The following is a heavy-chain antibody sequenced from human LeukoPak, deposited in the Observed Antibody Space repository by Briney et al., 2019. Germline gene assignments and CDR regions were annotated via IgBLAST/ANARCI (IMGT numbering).Heavy chain of an antibody. J-gene: IGHJ5*02. CDR3: ARGDSSSWYGWFDP. V-gene: IGHV1-18*01. Sequence: ASVKVSCKASGCTFTSYGISWVRQAPGQGLEWMGWISAYNGNTNYAQKLQGRVTMTTDTSTSTAYMELRSLRSDDTAVYYCARGDSSSWYGWFDPWGQGTLVTVSS. D-gene: IGHD6-13*01. CDR2: ISAYNGNT. CDR1: GCTFTSYG.